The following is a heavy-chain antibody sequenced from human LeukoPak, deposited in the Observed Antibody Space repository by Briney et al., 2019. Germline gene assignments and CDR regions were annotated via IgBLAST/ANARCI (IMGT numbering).Heavy chain of an antibody. CDR1: GVSISSGGYS. CDR2: IYHSGST. J-gene: IGHJ4*02. D-gene: IGHD3-10*01. Sequence: TSETLSLTCAVSGVSISSGGYSWSWIRQPPGKGLEWIGYIYHSGSTYYNPSLKSRVTISVDRSKNQFSLKLSSVTAADTAVYYCARAIAPAPIWFGELYMYYFDYWGQGTLVTVSS. V-gene: IGHV4-30-2*01. CDR3: ARAIAPAPIWFGELYMYYFDY.